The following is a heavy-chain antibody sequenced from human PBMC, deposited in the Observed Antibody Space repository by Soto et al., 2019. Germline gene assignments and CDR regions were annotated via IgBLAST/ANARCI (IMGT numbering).Heavy chain of an antibody. D-gene: IGHD3-9*01. Sequence: GGSLRLSCAASGFTFSSYGMHWVRQAPGKGLEWVAVISYDGSNKYYGDSVKGRFTISRDNSKNTLYLQMNSLRAEDTAVYYCAKGVYPYYDILTGYSGTDYWGQGTLVTVSS. V-gene: IGHV3-30*18. CDR3: AKGVYPYYDILTGYSGTDY. J-gene: IGHJ4*02. CDR2: ISYDGSNK. CDR1: GFTFSSYG.